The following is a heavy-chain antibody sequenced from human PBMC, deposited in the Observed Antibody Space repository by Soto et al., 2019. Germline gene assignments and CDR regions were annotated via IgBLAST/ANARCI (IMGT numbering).Heavy chain of an antibody. CDR3: AKDPRQDCSSTSCYPHGYYYGMDV. V-gene: IGHV3-30*18. CDR1: GFTFSSYG. D-gene: IGHD2-2*01. J-gene: IGHJ6*02. CDR2: ISYDGSNK. Sequence: GGSLRLSCAAPGFTFSSYGIHRVRQAPGKGLEWVAVISYDGSNKYYADSVKGRFTISRDNSKNTLYLQMNSLRAEDTAVYYCAKDPRQDCSSTSCYPHGYYYGMDVWGQGTTVTVSS.